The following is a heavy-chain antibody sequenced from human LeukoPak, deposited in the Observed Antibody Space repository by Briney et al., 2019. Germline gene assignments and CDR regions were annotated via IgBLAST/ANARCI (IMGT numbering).Heavy chain of an antibody. V-gene: IGHV3-30-3*01. CDR1: GHTFTSDY. CDR3: ARDRVGATDYFDY. D-gene: IGHD1-26*01. CDR2: ISYDGSNK. Sequence: SCKASGHTFTSDYMHWVRQAPGKGLEWVAVISYDGSNKYYADSVKGRFTISRDNSKNTLYLQMNSLRAEDTAVYYCARDRVGATDYFDYWGQGTLVTVSS. J-gene: IGHJ4*02.